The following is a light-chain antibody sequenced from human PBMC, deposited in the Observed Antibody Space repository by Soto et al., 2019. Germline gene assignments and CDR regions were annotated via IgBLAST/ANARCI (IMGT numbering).Light chain of an antibody. CDR1: QGIRID. V-gene: IGKV1-6*01. CDR3: LQDYSYPYT. J-gene: IGKJ2*01. CDR2: AAS. Sequence: AMHLTQSPSSLSASVGDRVTITCRASQGIRIDLGWYQQKPGKAPNLLIYAASSLQSGVPSRFSGSGSGTDFTLTINSLQPEDFATYYCLQDYSYPYTFGQGTKLEIK.